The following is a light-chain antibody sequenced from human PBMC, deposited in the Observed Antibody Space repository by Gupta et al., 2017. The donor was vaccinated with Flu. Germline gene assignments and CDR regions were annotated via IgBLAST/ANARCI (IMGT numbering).Light chain of an antibody. CDR2: EVS. V-gene: IGKV3-11*01. CDR3: QQRAYWPPVLT. CDR1: PSVSNY. Sequence: IVLTQSPATLSLSPGGRTTHSCRASPSVSNYLAWYQPKPGQTPRLLIYEVSNTAPSIPARFGGIGSRTDFTLTISSLEPEDFAVYYGQQRAYWPPVLTFGEGTKVEIK. J-gene: IGKJ4*01.